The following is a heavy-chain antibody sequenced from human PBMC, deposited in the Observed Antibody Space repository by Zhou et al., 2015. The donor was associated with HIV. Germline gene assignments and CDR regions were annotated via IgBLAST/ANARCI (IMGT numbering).Heavy chain of an antibody. CDR3: ARPEGRYCSSSSCARHGMDV. J-gene: IGHJ6*02. V-gene: IGHV3-48*01. D-gene: IGHD2-2*01. CDR2: IHSSDSTI. CDR1: GFTVSSNY. Sequence: EVQLVESGGGLIQPGGSLRLSCAASGFTVSSNYMSWVRQAPGRGLEWVSYIHSSDSTIYYADSVKGRFTISRDNSKNTLYLQMNSLRAEDTAVYYCARPEGRYCSSSSCARHGMDVVGPRDHGHRLL.